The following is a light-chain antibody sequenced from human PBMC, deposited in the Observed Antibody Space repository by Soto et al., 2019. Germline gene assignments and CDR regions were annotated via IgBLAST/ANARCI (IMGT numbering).Light chain of an antibody. V-gene: IGKV1-39*01. CDR3: QQSYNSPFT. J-gene: IGKJ3*01. CDR1: QSISTY. Sequence: DIQMTQSPSSLSTSVGDRVTITCRASQSISTYLNWYQQKTRKAPKLLIYAAVFLQSVVPSRFSGSGSGTDFTLTISSLQPEDFGNYYCQQSYNSPFTFGPGTKVDI. CDR2: AAV.